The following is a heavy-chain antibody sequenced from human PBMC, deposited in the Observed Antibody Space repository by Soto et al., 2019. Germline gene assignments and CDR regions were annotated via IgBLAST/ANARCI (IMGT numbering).Heavy chain of an antibody. CDR2: INPSGST. CDR1: GGSFSGSY. J-gene: IGHJ5*02. V-gene: IGHV4-34*01. CDR3: ARGREGGGAS. D-gene: IGHD1-26*01. Sequence: QVQLQQWGAGLLKPSETLSLTCGVYGGSFSGSYWSWIRQPPGEGLEWIGEINPSGSTNYSPSLKSRATISADTSKNQFSLKLSSVIAADTAVYYCARGREGGGASWGQGTLVTVSS.